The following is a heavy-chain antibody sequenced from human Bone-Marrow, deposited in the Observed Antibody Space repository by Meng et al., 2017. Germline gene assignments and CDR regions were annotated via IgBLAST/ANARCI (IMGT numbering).Heavy chain of an antibody. CDR3: ARNYAFDY. CDR2: TYYRSTWYY. D-gene: IGHD1-7*01. CDR1: GDSLSSNSAA. V-gene: IGHV6-1*01. Sequence: VQLQQSGPGLVKPSHTPSLTCAISGDSLSSNSAAWNWIRQSPSRGLEGLGRTYYRSTWYYDYAVSVKSRITINPDTSKNQFSLQLNSVTPEDTAVYFCARNYAFDYWGQGTLVTVSS. J-gene: IGHJ4*02.